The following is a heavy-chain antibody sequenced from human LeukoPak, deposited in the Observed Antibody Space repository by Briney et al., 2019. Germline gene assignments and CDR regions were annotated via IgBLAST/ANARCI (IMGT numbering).Heavy chain of an antibody. V-gene: IGHV4-34*01. CDR2: INHSGST. D-gene: IGHD6-19*01. CDR3: ARGYSSGADWFDP. Sequence: PSETLSLTCAVYSGSFSGYYWSWIRQPPGKGLEWIGEINHSGSTNYNPSLKSRVTISVDTSKNQFSLKLNSMTAPDTAVYYCARGYSSGADWFDPWGQGTLVTVPS. CDR1: SGSFSGYY. J-gene: IGHJ5*02.